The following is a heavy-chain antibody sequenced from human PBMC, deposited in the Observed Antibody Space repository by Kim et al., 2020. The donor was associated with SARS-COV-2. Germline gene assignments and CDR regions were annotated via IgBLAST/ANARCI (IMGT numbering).Heavy chain of an antibody. Sequence: RNAPTFQGQVTISADKSISTAYLQWSSLTASDTAMYYCATVSGYDYFDYWGQGTLVTVSS. J-gene: IGHJ4*02. V-gene: IGHV5-51*01. D-gene: IGHD5-12*01. CDR3: ATVSGYDYFDY.